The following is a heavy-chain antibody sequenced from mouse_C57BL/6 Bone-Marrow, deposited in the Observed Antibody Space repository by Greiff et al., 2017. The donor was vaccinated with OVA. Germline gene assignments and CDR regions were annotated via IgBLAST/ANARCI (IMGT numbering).Heavy chain of an antibody. CDR3: ARRYDYDWAMDY. CDR1: GFTFSDYY. Sequence: EVQVVESGGGLVQPGGSLKLSCAASGFTFSDYYMYWVRQTPEKRLVWVAYISNGGGSTYYPDTVKGRFTISRDNAKNTLYLQMSRLKSEDTAMYYCARRYDYDWAMDYWGQGTSVTVSS. CDR2: ISNGGGST. V-gene: IGHV5-12*01. J-gene: IGHJ4*01. D-gene: IGHD2-4*01.